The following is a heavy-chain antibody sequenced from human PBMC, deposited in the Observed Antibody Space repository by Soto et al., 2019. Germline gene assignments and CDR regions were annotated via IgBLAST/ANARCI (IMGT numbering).Heavy chain of an antibody. CDR2: IKSKTDGGTT. J-gene: IGHJ4*02. CDR3: TTEGGATTGPYFDY. D-gene: IGHD1-26*01. CDR1: GFTFSNAW. V-gene: IGHV3-15*07. Sequence: EVQLVESGGGLVKPGGSLRLSCAASGFTFSNAWMNWVRQAPGKGLEWVGRIKSKTDGGTTDYAAPVKGRFTISRDDSKNTLYLEMNSLKTEDTAVYYCTTEGGATTGPYFDYWGQGTLVTVSS.